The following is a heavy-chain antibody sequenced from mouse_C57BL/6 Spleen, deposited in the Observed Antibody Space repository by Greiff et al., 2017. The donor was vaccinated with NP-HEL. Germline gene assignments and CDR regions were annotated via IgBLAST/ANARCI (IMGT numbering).Heavy chain of an antibody. D-gene: IGHD4-1*01. J-gene: IGHJ1*03. V-gene: IGHV3-6*01. CDR3: ARELGPDFDV. CDR1: GYSITSGYY. CDR2: ISYDGSN. Sequence: EVKLQESGPGLVKPSQSLSLTCSVTGYSITSGYYWNWIRQFPGNKLEWMGYISYDGSNNYNPSLKNRISITRDTSKNQFFLKLNSVTTEDTATYYCARELGPDFDVWGTGTTVTVSS.